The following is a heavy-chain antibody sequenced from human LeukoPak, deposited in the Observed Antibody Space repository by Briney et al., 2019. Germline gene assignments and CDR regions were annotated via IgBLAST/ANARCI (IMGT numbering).Heavy chain of an antibody. CDR2: IYYNGST. CDR3: ARAHPSYCSGGSCYGVYYYYMDV. Sequence: PSETLSLTCAVYGGSFSGYYWSWIRQPPGKGLEWIGYIYYNGSTNYNPSLKSRVTISVDTSKNQFSLKLSSVTAADTAVYYCARAHPSYCSGGSCYGVYYYYMDVWGKGTTVTISS. D-gene: IGHD2-15*01. V-gene: IGHV4-59*01. J-gene: IGHJ6*03. CDR1: GGSFSGYY.